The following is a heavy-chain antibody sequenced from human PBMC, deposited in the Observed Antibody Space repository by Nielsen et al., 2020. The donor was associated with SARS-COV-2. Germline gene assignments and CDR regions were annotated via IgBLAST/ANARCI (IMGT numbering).Heavy chain of an antibody. CDR3: ARVGSSGYFRHYFDY. J-gene: IGHJ4*02. Sequence: SETLSLTCAVYGGSFSGYYWSWIRQPPGKGLEWIGYIYYSGSTNYNPSLKSRVTISVDTSKNQFSLKLSPVTAADTAVYYCARVGSSGYFRHYFDYWGQGTLVTVSS. CDR2: IYYSGST. V-gene: IGHV4-59*01. D-gene: IGHD3-22*01. CDR1: GGSFSGYY.